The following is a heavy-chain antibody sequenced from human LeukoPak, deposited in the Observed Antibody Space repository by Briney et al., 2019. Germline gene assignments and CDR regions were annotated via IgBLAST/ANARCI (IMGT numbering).Heavy chain of an antibody. D-gene: IGHD3-3*01. CDR1: GFTFSSYW. CDR2: ISGSGGST. CDR3: AKFWEEWSYYFDY. Sequence: GGSLRLSCAASGFTFSSYWMSWVRRAPGKGLEWVSAISGSGGSTYYADSVKGRFTISRDNSKNTLYLQMNSLRAEDTAVYYCAKFWEEWSYYFDYWGQGTLVTVSS. J-gene: IGHJ4*02. V-gene: IGHV3-23*01.